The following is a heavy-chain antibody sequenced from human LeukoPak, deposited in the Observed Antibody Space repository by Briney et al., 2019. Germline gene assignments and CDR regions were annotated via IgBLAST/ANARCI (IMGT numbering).Heavy chain of an antibody. Sequence: SETLSLTCTVSGGSITSGDYYWSWIRQPPGKGLEWIGDIYYSGSTYHNPSLKSRVTISVDTSKNQFSLKLSSVTAADTAVYYCARDRPGGSSLDYWGQGTLVTVSS. D-gene: IGHD6-13*01. CDR1: GGSITSGDYY. V-gene: IGHV4-30-4*02. J-gene: IGHJ4*02. CDR2: IYYSGST. CDR3: ARDRPGGSSLDY.